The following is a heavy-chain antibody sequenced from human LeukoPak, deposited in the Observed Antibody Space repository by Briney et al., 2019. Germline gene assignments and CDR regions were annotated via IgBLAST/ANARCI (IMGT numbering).Heavy chain of an antibody. CDR2: INPNSGGT. CDR3: ARRGAIAAAANAFDI. CDR1: GYTFTGYY. D-gene: IGHD6-13*01. V-gene: IGHV1-2*02. Sequence: ASVKVSCKASGYTFTGYYMHWVRQAPGQGLEWMGWINPNSGGTNYAQKLQGRVTMTTDTSTSTAYMELRSLRSDDTAVYYCARRGAIAAAANAFDIWGQGTMVTVSS. J-gene: IGHJ3*02.